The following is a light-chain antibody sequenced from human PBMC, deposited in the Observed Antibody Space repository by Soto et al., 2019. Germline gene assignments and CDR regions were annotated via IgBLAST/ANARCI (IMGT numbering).Light chain of an antibody. CDR2: EGS. CDR3: CSYAGSSTFV. CDR1: TSVVGSYNL. J-gene: IGLJ1*01. V-gene: IGLV2-23*03. Sequence: SVLNQAASVSGSPGQSITISFAGTTSVVGSYNLVSWYQQHPGKAPKLMIYEGSKRPSGVSNRFSGSKSGNTASLTISGLQAEDEADYYCCSYAGSSTFVFGTGTKVTVL.